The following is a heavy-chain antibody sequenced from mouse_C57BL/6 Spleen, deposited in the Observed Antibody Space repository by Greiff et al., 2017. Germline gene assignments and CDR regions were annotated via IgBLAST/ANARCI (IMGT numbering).Heavy chain of an antibody. CDR1: GYNFTSYW. V-gene: IGHV1-50*01. D-gene: IGHD2-4*01. CDR2: IDPSDSYT. CDR3: AREMAMGLRRGFAY. Sequence: QVQLQQPGAELVKPGASVKLSCKASGYNFTSYWMQWVKQRPGQGLEWIGEIDPSDSYTNYNQKFKGKATLTVDTSSSTAYMQLSSLTSEDSAVYYCAREMAMGLRRGFAYWGQGTLVTVSA. J-gene: IGHJ3*01.